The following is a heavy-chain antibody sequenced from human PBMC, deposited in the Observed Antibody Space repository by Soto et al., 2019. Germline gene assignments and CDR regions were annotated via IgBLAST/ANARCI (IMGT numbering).Heavy chain of an antibody. CDR1: GGSISSGGYS. D-gene: IGHD3-9*01. CDR3: ARHPGYYDVLTGYSTYYFDY. CDR2: IYHSGST. Sequence: TLSLTCAVSGGSISSGGYSWSWIRQPPGKGLEWIGYIYHSGSTNYNPSLKSRVTISIDTSKNQFSLRLGSVTAADTAVYYCARHPGYYDVLTGYSTYYFDYWGQGTLVTVSS. J-gene: IGHJ4*02. V-gene: IGHV4-30-2*01.